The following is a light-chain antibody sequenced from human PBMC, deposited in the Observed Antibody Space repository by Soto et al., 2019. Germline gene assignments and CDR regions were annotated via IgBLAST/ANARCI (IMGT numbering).Light chain of an antibody. CDR2: GSS. CDR1: QNINNW. J-gene: IGKJ2*03. CDR3: QQYDTFSYS. Sequence: DIQMTQSPSTLSASVGDRVTITCRASQNINNWLAWYQQKAGKAPKLLILGSSTSETGVPSRFSGAGSGTEITLTISGLQPEDFANYYCQQYDTFSYSFGQGTKLEI. V-gene: IGKV1-5*03.